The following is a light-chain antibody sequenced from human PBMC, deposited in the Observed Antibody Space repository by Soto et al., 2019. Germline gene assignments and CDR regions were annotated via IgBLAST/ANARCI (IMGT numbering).Light chain of an antibody. Sequence: EIVLTQSPGTLSLSPGERATLSCRASQSVSSNYLAWYQQKPGQAPRLLIYLASSRAPGIPDRFSGSGSGTDFTLTISRLEPEDFAVYYCQQYASSRTFGQGTMVDIK. CDR3: QQYASSRT. J-gene: IGKJ1*01. V-gene: IGKV3-20*01. CDR2: LAS. CDR1: QSVSSNY.